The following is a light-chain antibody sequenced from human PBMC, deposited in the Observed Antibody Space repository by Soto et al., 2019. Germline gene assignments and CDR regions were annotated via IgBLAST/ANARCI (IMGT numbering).Light chain of an antibody. J-gene: IGKJ4*02. CDR3: QQSYRTPLT. CDR2: AAS. Sequence: DIQMTKSPSSLSASVGDRVTITCRASQSISIFLNWYQQKPWKAPKLLIYAASSLQSGVPSRFSGSGSGTAFTLTISSLQREDVATYYCQQSYRTPLTFGGGTKGEI. CDR1: QSISIF. V-gene: IGKV1-39*01.